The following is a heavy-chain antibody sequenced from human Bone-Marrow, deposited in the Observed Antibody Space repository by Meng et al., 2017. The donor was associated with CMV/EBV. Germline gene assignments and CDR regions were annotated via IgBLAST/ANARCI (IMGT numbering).Heavy chain of an antibody. J-gene: IGHJ4*02. D-gene: IGHD6-13*01. Sequence: GESLKISCAASGFTFSDYGMHWVRQAPGKGLEWVAFIWNDGGDKYYADSVKGRFTISRDNSKNTLSLQMNSLRGEDTALYYCSKVHYSSSLYRNYFDYWGQGARVTGYS. CDR3: SKVHYSSSLYRNYFDY. CDR2: IWNDGGDK. V-gene: IGHV3-30*02. CDR1: GFTFSDYG.